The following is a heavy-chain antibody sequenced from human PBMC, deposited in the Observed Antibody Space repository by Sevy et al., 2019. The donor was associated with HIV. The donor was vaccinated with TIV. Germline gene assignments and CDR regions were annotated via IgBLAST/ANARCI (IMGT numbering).Heavy chain of an antibody. CDR3: ARGGWGHAFDS. CDR1: GGSMSTYY. D-gene: IGHD3-16*01. Sequence: SETLSLTCTVSGGSMSTYYWSWIRQPPGKGLEWIGYIYYSGSTNYNPSLKSRVTISVDTSKNQFSLKLSSVTAADPAVYSCARGGWGHAFDSWVQGALVTVSS. CDR2: IYYSGST. V-gene: IGHV4-59*01. J-gene: IGHJ4*02.